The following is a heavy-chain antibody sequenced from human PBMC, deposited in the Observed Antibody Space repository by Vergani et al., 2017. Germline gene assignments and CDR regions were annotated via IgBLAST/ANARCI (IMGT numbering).Heavy chain of an antibody. D-gene: IGHD4-17*01. J-gene: IGHJ6*02. Sequence: QVQLVQSGAEVKKPGASVKVSCKASGYTFTSYGISWVRQAPGQGLEWMGGIIPIFGTANYAQKFQGRVTITADESTSTAYMELSSLRSEDTAVYYCARARRRRLTGDYGYGMDVWGQGTTVTVSS. CDR1: GYTFTSYG. V-gene: IGHV1-69*13. CDR3: ARARRRRLTGDYGYGMDV. CDR2: IIPIFGTA.